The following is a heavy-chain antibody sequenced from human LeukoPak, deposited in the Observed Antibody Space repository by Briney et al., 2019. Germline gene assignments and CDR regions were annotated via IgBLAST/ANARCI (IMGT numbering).Heavy chain of an antibody. CDR2: IIPILGIA. J-gene: IGHJ3*02. CDR1: GGTFSSYA. Sequence: GASVKVSCKASGGTFSSYAISCVRQAPGQGLEWMGRIIPILGIANYAQKFQGRVTITADKSTSTAYMELSSLRSEDTAVYYCARERGSGWLIRTQGAFDIWGQGTMVTVSS. CDR3: ARERGSGWLIRTQGAFDI. V-gene: IGHV1-69*04. D-gene: IGHD6-19*01.